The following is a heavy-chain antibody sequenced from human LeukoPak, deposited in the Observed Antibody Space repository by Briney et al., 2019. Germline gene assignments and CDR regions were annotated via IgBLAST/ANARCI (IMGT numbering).Heavy chain of an antibody. CDR2: INHSGST. D-gene: IGHD3-16*01. V-gene: IGHV4-34*01. CDR1: GGSFSGYY. Sequence: SETLSLTCAVYGGSFSGYYWSWIRQPPGKGLEWIGEINHSGSTNYNPSHKSRVTISVDTSKNQFSLKLSSVTAADTAVYYCASVPTPIFGVRYPFPRPYYYYYMDVWGKGTTVTVSS. CDR3: ASVPTPIFGVRYPFPRPYYYYYMDV. J-gene: IGHJ6*03.